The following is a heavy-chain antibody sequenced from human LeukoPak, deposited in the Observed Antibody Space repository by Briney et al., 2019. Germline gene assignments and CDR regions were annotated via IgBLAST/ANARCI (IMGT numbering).Heavy chain of an antibody. CDR2: IYYSGST. CDR1: GGSISSYY. J-gene: IGHJ4*02. CDR3: ASAPEYSSGWYSD. V-gene: IGHV4-59*01. D-gene: IGHD6-19*01. Sequence: SETLSLTCTVSGGSISSYYWSWIRQPPGKGLEWIGYIYYSGSTNYNPSLKSRVTISVDTSKNQFSLKLSSVTAADAAVYYCASAPEYSSGWYSDWGQGTLVTVSS.